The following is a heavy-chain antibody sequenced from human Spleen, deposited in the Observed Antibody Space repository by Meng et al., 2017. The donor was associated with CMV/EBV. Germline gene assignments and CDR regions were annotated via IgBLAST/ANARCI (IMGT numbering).Heavy chain of an antibody. D-gene: IGHD1-26*01. CDR3: TRRPLGSTRPFDY. CDR2: INPKNGDT. J-gene: IGHJ4*02. Sequence: KTAGYRFHGFYIHWVRRAPGQGLEWMGLINPKNGDTHYAQRFEGRVSMTTDTSITTVYMELSSLRFDDTAFYYCTRRPLGSTRPFDYWGQGTLVTVSS. CDR1: GYRFHGFY. V-gene: IGHV1-2*06.